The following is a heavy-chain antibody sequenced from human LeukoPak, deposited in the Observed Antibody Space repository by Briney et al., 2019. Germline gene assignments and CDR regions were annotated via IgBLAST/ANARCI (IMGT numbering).Heavy chain of an antibody. J-gene: IGHJ4*02. Sequence: GGSLRLSCAASGFTFSSYAMSWVRQAPGKGLEWVSAISGSGGSTYYADSVKGRFTISRDNSKNTLYLQMNSLRAEDTAVYYCAKDLPYDSSGYLGVPRVRTNDYWGQGTLVTVSS. CDR3: AKDLPYDSSGYLGVPRVRTNDY. D-gene: IGHD3-22*01. V-gene: IGHV3-23*01. CDR1: GFTFSSYA. CDR2: ISGSGGST.